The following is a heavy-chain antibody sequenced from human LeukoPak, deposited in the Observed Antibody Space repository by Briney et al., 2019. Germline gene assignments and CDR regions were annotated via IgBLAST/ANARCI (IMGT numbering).Heavy chain of an antibody. D-gene: IGHD1/OR15-1a*01. Sequence: GESLKISCKGSGYSFTSHWISWVRQMPGKGLEWMGRIDPSDSYTNYSPSFQGHVTISADKSISTAYLQWSSLKASDTAMYYCARRSITGTDYYYYGMDVWGQGTTVTVSS. V-gene: IGHV5-10-1*01. CDR1: GYSFTSHW. CDR3: ARRSITGTDYYYYGMDV. CDR2: IDPSDSYT. J-gene: IGHJ6*02.